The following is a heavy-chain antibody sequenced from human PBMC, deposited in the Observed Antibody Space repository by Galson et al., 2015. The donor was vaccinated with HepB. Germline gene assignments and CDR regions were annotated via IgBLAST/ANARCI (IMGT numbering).Heavy chain of an antibody. CDR3: TTTVRPEDFIDY. V-gene: IGHV3-15*01. D-gene: IGHD1-14*01. CDR1: GFTFTDAW. CDR2: IKSKTFGGTV. Sequence: SLRLSCAASGFTFTDAWVSWVRQAPGTGLEWVGRIKSKTFGGTVDYATPVQGRFTISRDDSKHTLSLLMNSLKTEDTAVYYCTTTVRPEDFIDYWGQGTLVTVSS. J-gene: IGHJ4*02.